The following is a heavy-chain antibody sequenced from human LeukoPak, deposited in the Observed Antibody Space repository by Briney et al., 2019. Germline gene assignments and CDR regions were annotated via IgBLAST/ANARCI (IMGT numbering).Heavy chain of an antibody. CDR2: ISSSSSYI. CDR3: ARAGFLTGYWYYYYGMDV. V-gene: IGHV3-21*01. D-gene: IGHD3-9*01. J-gene: IGHJ6*04. CDR1: GFTFSSYS. Sequence: GGSLRLSCAASGFTFSSYSMNWVRQAPGKGLEWVSSISSSSSYIYYADSVKGRFTISRDNAKNSLYLQMNSLRAEDTAVYYCARAGFLTGYWYYYYGMDVWGKGTTVTVSS.